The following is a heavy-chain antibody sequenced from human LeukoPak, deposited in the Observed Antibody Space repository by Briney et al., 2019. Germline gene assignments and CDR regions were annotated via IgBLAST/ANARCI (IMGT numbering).Heavy chain of an antibody. J-gene: IGHJ5*02. CDR2: IYYSGST. Sequence: SETLSLTCTVSGGSISSSSYYWGWIRQPPGKGLWWIGSIYYSGSTYYNPSLKSRVTISVDTSKNQFSLKLSSVTAADTAVYYCARGHQVTIFGVVIIYHNWFDPWGQGTLVTVSS. V-gene: IGHV4-39*07. CDR3: ARGHQVTIFGVVIIYHNWFDP. D-gene: IGHD3-3*01. CDR1: GGSISSSSYY.